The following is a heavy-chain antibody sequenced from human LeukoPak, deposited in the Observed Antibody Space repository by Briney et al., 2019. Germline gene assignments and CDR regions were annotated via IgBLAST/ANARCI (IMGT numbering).Heavy chain of an antibody. D-gene: IGHD3-3*02. CDR3: ATLGPHYYYYYMDV. CDR2: MNPNSGNT. J-gene: IGHJ6*03. CDR1: GNTFTSYD. Sequence: ASVKVSCKASGNTFTSYDINWVRQATGQGLEWMGWMNPNSGNTGYAQKFQGRVTMTRNTSISTAYMELSSLRSEDTAVYYCATLGPHYYYYYMDVWGKGTTVTVSS. V-gene: IGHV1-8*01.